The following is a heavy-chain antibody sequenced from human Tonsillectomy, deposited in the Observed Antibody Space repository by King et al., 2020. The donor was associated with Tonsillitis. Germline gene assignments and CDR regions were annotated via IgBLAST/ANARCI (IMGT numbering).Heavy chain of an antibody. D-gene: IGHD3-10*01. V-gene: IGHV3-48*01. J-gene: IGHJ4*02. CDR2: ISSSSSTI. Sequence: VQLVESGGGLVQPGGSLRLSCAASGFTFSSYSMNWVRQAPGKGLEWVSYISSSSSTIYYADSVKGQFTISRDNAKNSLYLQMNSLRAEDTAVYYCARDYRGRYYYGSGSVERYYFDYWGQGTLVTVSS. CDR3: ARDYRGRYYYGSGSVERYYFDY. CDR1: GFTFSSYS.